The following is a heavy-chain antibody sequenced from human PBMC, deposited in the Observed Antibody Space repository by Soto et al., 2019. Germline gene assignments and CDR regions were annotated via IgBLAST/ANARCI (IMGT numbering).Heavy chain of an antibody. V-gene: IGHV3-30*18. CDR1: GFTFSNYA. CDR3: AKDTAVYSSLDSYYFDY. D-gene: IGHD6-6*01. CDR2: ISYDGSNK. Sequence: PGGSLRLSCAASGFTFSNYAMHWVRQAPGKGLEWVAVISYDGSNKYYADSVKGRFTISRDNSKNTLYLQMNSLRTEDTAVYYCAKDTAVYSSLDSYYFDYWGQGTQVTVSS. J-gene: IGHJ4*02.